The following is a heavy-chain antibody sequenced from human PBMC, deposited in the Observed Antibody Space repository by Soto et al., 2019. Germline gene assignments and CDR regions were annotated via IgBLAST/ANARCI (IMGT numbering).Heavy chain of an antibody. D-gene: IGHD3-22*01. CDR3: ARQTYYYDSSGPYYFDY. V-gene: IGHV5-51*01. Sequence: GESLKISCKGSGYSFTSYWIGWVRQMPGKGLEWMGIIYPGDSDTRYSPSFQGQVTISADKSISTAYLQWSSLKASDTAMYYCARQTYYYDSSGPYYFDYWGQGTLVTVSS. J-gene: IGHJ4*02. CDR2: IYPGDSDT. CDR1: GYSFTSYW.